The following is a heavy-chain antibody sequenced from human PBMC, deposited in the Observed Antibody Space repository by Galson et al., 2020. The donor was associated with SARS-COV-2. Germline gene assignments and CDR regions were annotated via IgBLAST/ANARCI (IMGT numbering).Heavy chain of an antibody. J-gene: IGHJ4*02. CDR3: ARRGGFDY. Sequence: SETRSLTVAVSGYSISSVYYCGWIRQPPGKGLEWIGSIDHSGSSYYNPSLKSRVTISVDTSKNQFSLKLSAVTAADTAVYDCARRGGFDYWGQGTLVTVSS. CDR2: IDHSGSS. CDR1: GYSISSVYY. V-gene: IGHV4-38-2*01. D-gene: IGHD3-16*01.